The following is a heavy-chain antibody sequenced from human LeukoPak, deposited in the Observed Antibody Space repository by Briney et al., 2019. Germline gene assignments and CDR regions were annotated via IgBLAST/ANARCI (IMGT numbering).Heavy chain of an antibody. D-gene: IGHD2-8*02. CDR2: VSTSSTTI. CDR3: ASYLYWWSDLGY. J-gene: IGHJ4*02. Sequence: PGGSLRLSCAGTGFTFSNYGMNWVRRAPGKGLEWVSYVSTSSTTIYYADSVKGRFTISRDNAKNSLYLQMNSLRVEDTAVYYCASYLYWWSDLGYWGQGTLVTVSS. V-gene: IGHV3-48*04. CDR1: GFTFSNYG.